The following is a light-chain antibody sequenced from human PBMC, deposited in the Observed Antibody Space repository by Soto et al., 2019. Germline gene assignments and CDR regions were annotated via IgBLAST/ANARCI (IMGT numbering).Light chain of an antibody. CDR1: NSDVGRYDH. Sequence: QSVLTQPASVSGAPGQSSIVSCTGTNSDVGRYDHVSWLQHSPGKAPKVVIYDVNNRPSGVSNRFSGSKSDNTAALTISGLQAEDEGDYYCCSYAGDGVVFGGGTKVTVL. V-gene: IGLV2-23*02. J-gene: IGLJ2*01. CDR3: CSYAGDGVV. CDR2: DVN.